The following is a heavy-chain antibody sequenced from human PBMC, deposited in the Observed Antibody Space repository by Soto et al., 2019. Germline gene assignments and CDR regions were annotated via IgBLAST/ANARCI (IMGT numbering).Heavy chain of an antibody. CDR3: AREPTV. D-gene: IGHD1-26*01. V-gene: IGHV4-31*01. J-gene: IGHJ4*02. CDR1: GGSISSGGYY. CDR2: IYYSGSI. Sequence: QVQLQESGPRLVKPSQTLSLTCTVSGGSISSGGYYWSWIRQHPGKGLEWIGYIYYSGSIYYNPSPKRPVTISVDTSKHQSSLKLSSVTAADTAVYYCAREPTVWGQGTLVTVSS.